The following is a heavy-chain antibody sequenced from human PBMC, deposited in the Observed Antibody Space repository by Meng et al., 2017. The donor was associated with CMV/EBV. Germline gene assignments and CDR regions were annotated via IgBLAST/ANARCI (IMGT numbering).Heavy chain of an antibody. D-gene: IGHD1-26*01. Sequence: GESLKISCAASGFTFSSYWMSWVRQAPGKGLEWVANIKQDGSEKYYVDSVKGRFTISRDNAKNSLYLQMNSLRAEDAAVYYCAKGKGSRLYDMDVWGQGTTVTVSS. V-gene: IGHV3-7*01. CDR2: IKQDGSEK. CDR3: AKGKGSRLYDMDV. J-gene: IGHJ6*02. CDR1: GFTFSSYW.